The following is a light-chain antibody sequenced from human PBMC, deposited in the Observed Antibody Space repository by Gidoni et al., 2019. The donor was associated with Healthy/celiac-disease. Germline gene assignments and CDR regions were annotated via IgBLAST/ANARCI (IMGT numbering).Light chain of an antibody. CDR1: QSVSSSY. Sequence: EIVLPQSPGTLSLSPGERATLSCRASQSVSSSYLAWYQQNPGQAPRLLIYGASSRATGIPDRFSGSGSGTDFTLTISRLEPEDFAVYYCQQYGSSPPYTFGQGTKLEIK. CDR2: GAS. J-gene: IGKJ2*01. V-gene: IGKV3-20*01. CDR3: QQYGSSPPYT.